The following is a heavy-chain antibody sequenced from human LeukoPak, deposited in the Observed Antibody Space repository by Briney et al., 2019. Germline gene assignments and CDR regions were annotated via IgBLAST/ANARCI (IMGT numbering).Heavy chain of an antibody. D-gene: IGHD6-19*01. CDR2: IWYDGGKK. CDR3: ATAVAGLFNH. CDR1: GFSFNTYG. J-gene: IGHJ4*02. V-gene: IGHV3-33*01. Sequence: GGSLRLSCAASGFSFNTYGMHWVRQAPGKGLEWVAVIWYDGGKKYYADSVKGRFTISRDNSKNTLYLQMNSLRDEDTAVYYCATAVAGLFNHWGQGTLVTVSS.